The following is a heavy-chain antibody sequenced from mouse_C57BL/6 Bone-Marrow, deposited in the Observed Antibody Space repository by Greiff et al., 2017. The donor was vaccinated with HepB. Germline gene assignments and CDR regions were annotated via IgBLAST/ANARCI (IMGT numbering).Heavy chain of an antibody. Sequence: QVQLQQPGTELVKPGASVKLSCKASGYTFTSYWMHWVKQRPGQGLEWIGNINPSNGDTNYNEKFKSKATLTVDKSSSTAYMQLSSLTSEDAAVYYCARGRLRRGAWFADWGQGTLVTVSA. D-gene: IGHD2-4*01. CDR2: INPSNGDT. V-gene: IGHV1-53*01. CDR3: ARGRLRRGAWFAD. CDR1: GYTFTSYW. J-gene: IGHJ3*01.